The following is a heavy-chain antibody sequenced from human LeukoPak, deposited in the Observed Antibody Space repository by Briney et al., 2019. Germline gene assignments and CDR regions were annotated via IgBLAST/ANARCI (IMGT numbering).Heavy chain of an antibody. CDR2: IYYSGST. CDR3: ARAPKGRSTVRYYYYYYMDV. V-gene: IGHV4-31*03. Sequence: SETLSLTCTVSSGSITSGGYYWNWIRQHPGKGLEWIGYIYYSGSTFYNPSLKSRVTMSVDTSKNQFSLKLSSVTAADTVVYYCARAPKGRSTVRYYYYYYMDVWGKGTTVTVSS. CDR1: SGSITSGGYY. D-gene: IGHD4-11*01. J-gene: IGHJ6*03.